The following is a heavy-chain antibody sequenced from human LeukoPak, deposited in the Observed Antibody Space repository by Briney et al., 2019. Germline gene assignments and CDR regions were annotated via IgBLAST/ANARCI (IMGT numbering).Heavy chain of an antibody. D-gene: IGHD3-9*01. V-gene: IGHV4-4*07. CDR2: IYTSGTI. J-gene: IGHJ3*02. CDR3: ARDAHDILTGYPHAFDI. Sequence: SETLSLTCTVSGGSISSYYWSWIRQPAGKGLEWIGRIYTSGTIHYNPSLKSRVTISVDTSKNQFSLKLSSVTAADTAVYYCARDAHDILTGYPHAFDIWGQGTMVTVSS. CDR1: GGSISSYY.